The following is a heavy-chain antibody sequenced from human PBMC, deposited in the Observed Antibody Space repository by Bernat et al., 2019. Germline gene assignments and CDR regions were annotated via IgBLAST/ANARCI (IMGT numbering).Heavy chain of an antibody. CDR1: GSPFISYG. Sequence: QVQLVESGGGVVKPGGPLRLPCAPPGSPFISYGLHWFGRAPGKGRGWGAVIWYDGSNKYYADSVKGRFTISRDNSKNTLYLQMNSLRAEDTAVYYCARDGDDFWSGYYPPPSYYMDVWGKGTTVTVSS. J-gene: IGHJ6*03. V-gene: IGHV3-33*01. CDR3: ARDGDDFWSGYYPPPSYYMDV. D-gene: IGHD3-3*01. CDR2: IWYDGSNK.